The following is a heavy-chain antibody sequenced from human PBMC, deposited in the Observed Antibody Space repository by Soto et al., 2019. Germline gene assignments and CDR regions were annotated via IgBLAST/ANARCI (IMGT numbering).Heavy chain of an antibody. V-gene: IGHV3-53*02. J-gene: IGHJ4*02. CDR3: ARRYIVGVTDAY. D-gene: IGHD1-26*01. CDR2: IYSGGTT. CDR1: GFSVSSNY. Sequence: EVQLVETGGGMIQPGGSLRLSCAVSGFSVSSNYMSWVRQAPGKGLEWVSLIYSGGTTSYADSVKGRFIISRDSSKNTLFLQMNSLRVEDTAVYYCARRYIVGVTDAYWGQGTRVTVSS.